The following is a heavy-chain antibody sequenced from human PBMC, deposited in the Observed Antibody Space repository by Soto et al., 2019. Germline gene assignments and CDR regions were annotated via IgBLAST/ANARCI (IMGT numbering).Heavy chain of an antibody. J-gene: IGHJ3*02. CDR2: MSQSGGT. D-gene: IGHD1-1*01. CDR3: ARVERGTATTVVDAFDI. V-gene: IGHV4-34*01. CDR1: GGSVSSGSYY. Sequence: QVQLQQWGAGLLKPSETLSLTCAVYGGSVSSGSYYWSWIRQPPGKGLEWIGEMSQSGGTHFNPSRKSRVTISVDTSKNQFALKRSFVTAADTALYYCARVERGTATTVVDAFDIWGPGTMVTVSS.